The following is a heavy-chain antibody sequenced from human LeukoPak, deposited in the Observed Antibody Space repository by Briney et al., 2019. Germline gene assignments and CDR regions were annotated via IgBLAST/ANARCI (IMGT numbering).Heavy chain of an antibody. CDR1: GGSISSYY. V-gene: IGHV4-59*01. J-gene: IGHJ3*02. D-gene: IGHD2-2*01. Sequence: PSETLSLTCTVSGGSISSYYWSWIRQPPGKGLEWIGYIYYSGSTNYNPSLKSRVTISVDTSKNQFSLKLSSVTAADTAVYYCARELGYCSSTSFYGAFDIWGQGTMVTVSS. CDR2: IYYSGST. CDR3: ARELGYCSSTSFYGAFDI.